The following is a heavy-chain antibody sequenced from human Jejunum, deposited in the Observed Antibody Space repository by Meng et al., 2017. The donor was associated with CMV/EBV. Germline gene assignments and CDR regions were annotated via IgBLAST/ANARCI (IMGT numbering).Heavy chain of an antibody. V-gene: IGHV3-23*01. D-gene: IGHD3-3*01. CDR3: AKDRWSGHDY. CDR2: ISGSGDIT. J-gene: IGHJ4*02. Sequence: LSCAASEFTFSKYAMSWVRQAPGKGLEWVSAISGSGDITYYADSVKGRFTISRDNSKNTLYLQMNSLRAEDTAVYYCAKDRWSGHDYWGQGTLVTVSS. CDR1: EFTFSKYA.